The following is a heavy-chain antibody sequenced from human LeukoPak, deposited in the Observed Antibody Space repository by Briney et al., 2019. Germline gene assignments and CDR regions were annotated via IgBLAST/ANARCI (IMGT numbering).Heavy chain of an antibody. Sequence: PGGSLRLSCAASGFTFSTYGMHWVRQAPGKGLEWVAVISYDGNNEYYADSVKGRFTISRDNSKNTLYLQMNSLRAEDTAVYYCARGPSGYHNTGGQGTLVTVSS. D-gene: IGHD5-12*01. V-gene: IGHV3-30*03. CDR2: ISYDGNNE. J-gene: IGHJ4*02. CDR1: GFTFSTYG. CDR3: ARGPSGYHNT.